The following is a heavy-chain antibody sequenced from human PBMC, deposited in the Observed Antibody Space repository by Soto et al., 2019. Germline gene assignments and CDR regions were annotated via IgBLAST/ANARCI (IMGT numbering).Heavy chain of an antibody. CDR1: GGSISNGYGY. V-gene: IGHV4-30-4*01. Sequence: LSLTCTVSGGSISNGYGYWSWIRQPPGKGLEWIGYINYSGNTFYNASLKSRVTISVDTSKNQFSLRLSSVTAADTAVYYCARASWFGELSFDYWGQGTLVTVSS. J-gene: IGHJ4*02. CDR3: ARASWFGELSFDY. CDR2: INYSGNT. D-gene: IGHD3-10*01.